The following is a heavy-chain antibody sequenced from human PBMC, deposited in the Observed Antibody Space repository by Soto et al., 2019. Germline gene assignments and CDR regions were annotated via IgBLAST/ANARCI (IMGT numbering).Heavy chain of an antibody. CDR3: AKSLSALFSLGDFKY. CDR2: ISGSGTST. D-gene: IGHD2-21*01. CDR1: GFTFSSYA. J-gene: IGHJ4*02. V-gene: IGHV3-23*01. Sequence: GGSLRLSCSASGFTFSSYALNWVRQAPGKGLEWVAEISGSGTSTYYAPSVKGRFIISSDSSKNTLYLRMYSLRAEDTAMYYCAKSLSALFSLGDFKYWGQGALVTVSS.